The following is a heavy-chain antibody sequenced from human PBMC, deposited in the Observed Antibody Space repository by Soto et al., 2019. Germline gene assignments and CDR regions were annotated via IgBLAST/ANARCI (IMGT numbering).Heavy chain of an antibody. CDR1: GYTFTNYW. CDR3: ARLVSLLQPFDS. CDR2: IFPRDFDV. V-gene: IGHV5-51*01. Sequence: GESLKISCQTSGYTFTNYWIGWVRQMPGGGLEWLGLIFPRDFDVRYSPSFEGQVTISADRSTATASLQWRSLEASDSALYFCARLVSLLQPFDSWGQGTPVTVSS. D-gene: IGHD4-4*01. J-gene: IGHJ5*01.